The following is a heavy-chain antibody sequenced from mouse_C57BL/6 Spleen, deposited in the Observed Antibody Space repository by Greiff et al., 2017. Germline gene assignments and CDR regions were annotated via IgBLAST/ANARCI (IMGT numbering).Heavy chain of an antibody. V-gene: IGHV10-1*01. Sequence: EVQLVESGGGLVQPKGSLKLSCAASGFSFNTYAMNWVRQAPGKGLEWVARIRSKSNNYATSYADSVKDRFTISRDDTESMLYLQMNNLKTEDKAMYYCVGSGLAYWGQGTLVTVSA. CDR2: IRSKSNNYAT. J-gene: IGHJ3*01. CDR3: VGSGLAY. CDR1: GFSFNTYA.